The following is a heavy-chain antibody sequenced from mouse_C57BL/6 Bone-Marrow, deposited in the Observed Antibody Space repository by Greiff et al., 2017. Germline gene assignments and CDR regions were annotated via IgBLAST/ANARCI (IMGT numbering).Heavy chain of an antibody. CDR2: IWGVGST. V-gene: IGHV2-6*01. D-gene: IGHD3-2*02. CDR1: GFSLTSYG. J-gene: IGHJ3*01. CDR3: ASSLDSSGYRFAY. Sequence: VQVVESGPGLVAPSQSLSITCTVSGFSLTSYGVDWVRQSPGKGLEWMGVIWGVGSTNYNSALKSRLSISKDNSKSQVFLKMNILQTDDTATYYCASSLDSSGYRFAYWGQGTLVTVSA.